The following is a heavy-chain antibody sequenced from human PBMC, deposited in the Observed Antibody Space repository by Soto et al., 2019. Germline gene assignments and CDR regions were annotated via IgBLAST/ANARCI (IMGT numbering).Heavy chain of an antibody. D-gene: IGHD6-13*01. CDR2: IIPIFGTA. CDR1: GGTFSSYA. J-gene: IGHJ4*02. V-gene: IGHV1-69*01. CDR3: ARPKRSIAAAYENCFDY. Sequence: QVQLVQSGAEVKKPGSSVKVSCKASGGTFSSYAISWVRQAPGQGLEWMGGIIPIFGTANYAQKFQGRVTITADESTSTAYMELSSLRSEDTAVYYCARPKRSIAAAYENCFDYWGQGTLVTVSS.